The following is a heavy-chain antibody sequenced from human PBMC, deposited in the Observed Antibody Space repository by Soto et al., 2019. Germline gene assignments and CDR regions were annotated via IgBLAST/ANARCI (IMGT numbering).Heavy chain of an antibody. V-gene: IGHV4-34*01. J-gene: IGHJ5*02. CDR3: ARGQRDYNWFDP. Sequence: PSETLSLTCAVYGESFSGYYWSWIRQPPGKGLEWIGEINHSGSTNYNPSLKSRVTISVDTSKNQFSLKLSSVTAADTAVYYCARGQRDYNWFDPWGQGTRVTVSS. CDR2: INHSGST. CDR1: GESFSGYY.